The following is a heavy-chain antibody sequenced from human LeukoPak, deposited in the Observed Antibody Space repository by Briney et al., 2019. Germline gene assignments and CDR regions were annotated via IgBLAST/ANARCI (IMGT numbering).Heavy chain of an antibody. V-gene: IGHV3-23*01. D-gene: IGHD3-3*01. CDR3: AKTTYREWLLWICDY. J-gene: IGHJ4*02. CDR2: ISGSGGST. Sequence: GGSLRLSCAASGFTFSSYAMSWVRQAPGKGLEWVSAISGSGGSTYYADSVKGRFTISRDNSKNTLYLQMNSLRAEDTAVYYCAKTTYREWLLWICDYWGQGTLVTVPS. CDR1: GFTFSSYA.